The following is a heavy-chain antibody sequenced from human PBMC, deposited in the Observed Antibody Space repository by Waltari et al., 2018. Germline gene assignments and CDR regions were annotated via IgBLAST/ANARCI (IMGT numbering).Heavy chain of an antibody. CDR2: IYHSGST. J-gene: IGHJ4*02. Sequence: QVQLQESGPGLMKPSETLSLTCAVSGYSISSGYYWGWIRQPPGKGLEWIGSIYHSGSTYYNPSLKSRVTISVDTSKNQFSLKLSSVTAADTAVYYCARGGTASRDYWGQGTLVTVSS. D-gene: IGHD1-1*01. V-gene: IGHV4-38-2*01. CDR1: GYSISSGYY. CDR3: ARGGTASRDY.